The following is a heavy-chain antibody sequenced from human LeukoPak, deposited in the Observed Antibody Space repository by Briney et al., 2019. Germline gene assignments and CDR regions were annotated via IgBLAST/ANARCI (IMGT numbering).Heavy chain of an antibody. D-gene: IGHD3-9*01. CDR2: INPLFDTT. V-gene: IGHV1-69*06. CDR1: GGTFRDYI. CDR3: VRGGYITSREYFEGLQY. Sequence: GASVTVSCKTSGGTFRDYIFIWVRQAPGQGLEWMGGINPLFDTTDYAQKFQGRVRITADKSTSTTYMELIRLRPDDTAVYYCVRGGYITSREYFEGLQYWGQGTLVTVSS. J-gene: IGHJ4*02.